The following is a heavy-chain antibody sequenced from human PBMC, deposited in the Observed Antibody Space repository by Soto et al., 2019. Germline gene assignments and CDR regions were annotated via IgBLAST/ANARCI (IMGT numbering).Heavy chain of an antibody. Sequence: GGFLRLSCAASGFTFSSHAMTWVRQAPGKGLEWVSSLSGSGINTYYADSVKGRFSISRDNSKNTLYLQMNSLRAEDTAVYYCAKGGCSGGNCSPNWFDPWGQGTLVPVSS. CDR3: AKGGCSGGNCSPNWFDP. CDR1: GFTFSSHA. J-gene: IGHJ5*02. CDR2: LSGSGINT. V-gene: IGHV3-23*01. D-gene: IGHD2-15*01.